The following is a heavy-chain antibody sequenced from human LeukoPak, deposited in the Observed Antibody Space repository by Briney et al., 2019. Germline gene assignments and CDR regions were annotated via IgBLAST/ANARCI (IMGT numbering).Heavy chain of an antibody. J-gene: IGHJ4*02. V-gene: IGHV5-51*01. CDR3: ARLFPDYGDYGDY. Sequence: GVSLKISCKGSRYSFTTYWIGCERQMPGKGLGWIGIIYPGDSDTRYSPSFQGQVTISADKSISTAYLQWGSLKAADTAMYYCARLFPDYGDYGDYWGQGTLVTVSS. D-gene: IGHD4-17*01. CDR2: IYPGDSDT. CDR1: RYSFTTYW.